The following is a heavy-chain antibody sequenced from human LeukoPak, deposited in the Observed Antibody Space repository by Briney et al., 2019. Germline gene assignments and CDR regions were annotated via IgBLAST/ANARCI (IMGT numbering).Heavy chain of an antibody. Sequence: GASVKVSCKASGGTFSSYAISWVRQAPGQGLEWVGRIIPIFGIANYAQKFQGRVTITADKSTSTAYMELSSLRSEDTAVYYCARSSLYCSSTSCYQDYYYGMDVWGQGTTVTVSS. CDR1: GGTFSSYA. CDR3: ARSSLYCSSTSCYQDYYYGMDV. D-gene: IGHD2-2*01. J-gene: IGHJ6*02. V-gene: IGHV1-69*04. CDR2: IIPIFGIA.